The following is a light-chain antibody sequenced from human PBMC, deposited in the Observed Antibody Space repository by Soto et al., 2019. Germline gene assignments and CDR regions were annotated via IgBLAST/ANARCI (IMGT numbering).Light chain of an antibody. CDR1: QSVNSRY. CDR3: QQFGSSPRT. Sequence: EIVLTQSPGTLTFSPGERATLSCRASQSVNSRYLAWYQQKPGQAPRLLFNGASSRATGIPDRFSGSGSGTDFTLTISGLEPEDFAVYYCQQFGSSPRTFGQGTKVDIK. V-gene: IGKV3-20*01. J-gene: IGKJ1*01. CDR2: GAS.